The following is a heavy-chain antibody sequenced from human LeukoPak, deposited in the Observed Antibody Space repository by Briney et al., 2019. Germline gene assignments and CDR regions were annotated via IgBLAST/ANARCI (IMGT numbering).Heavy chain of an antibody. J-gene: IGHJ4*02. CDR2: ISAYNGNT. V-gene: IGHV1-18*01. Sequence: ASVKVSCKASGHTFTGYGISWVRQAPGQGLEWMGWISAYNGNTNYARKLQDRVTMTTDTSTSTAYMELRSLKSDDTAVYYCARDDLGYCNGGSCYSLFDYWGQGTLVTVSS. CDR1: GHTFTGYG. CDR3: ARDDLGYCNGGSCYSLFDY. D-gene: IGHD2-15*01.